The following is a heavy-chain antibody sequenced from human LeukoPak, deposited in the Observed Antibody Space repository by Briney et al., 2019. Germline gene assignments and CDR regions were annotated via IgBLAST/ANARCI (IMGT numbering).Heavy chain of an antibody. CDR3: ARGGSQQNYYNYMDV. CDR1: GDSINSGAYY. CDR2: IYHSGIT. J-gene: IGHJ6*03. V-gene: IGHV4-30-2*01. D-gene: IGHD1-26*01. Sequence: SQTLSLTCTVSGDSINSGAYYWNWIRQPPGKGLEWIGYIYHSGITNYTPSLKSRVTISIDRSKNQFSLKLTSVTAADTAVYYCARGGSQQNYYNYMDVWGKGTTVTVSS.